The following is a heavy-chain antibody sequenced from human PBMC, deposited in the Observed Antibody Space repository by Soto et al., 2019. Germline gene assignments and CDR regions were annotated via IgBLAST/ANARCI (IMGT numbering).Heavy chain of an antibody. Sequence: QVQLQQWGAGPLRPLETLSLTCGVSGGSFSGYYWAWIRQSPGKGLEWIGEINDRGSINYNPSLKSRGSISVDTSKNHYSRTLRSVTAADTAVYYRARESHDILTGPPWVWYFDLWGRGTLVTVSS. CDR3: ARESHDILTGPPWVWYFDL. J-gene: IGHJ2*01. CDR2: INDRGSI. V-gene: IGHV4-34*01. D-gene: IGHD3-9*01. CDR1: GGSFSGYY.